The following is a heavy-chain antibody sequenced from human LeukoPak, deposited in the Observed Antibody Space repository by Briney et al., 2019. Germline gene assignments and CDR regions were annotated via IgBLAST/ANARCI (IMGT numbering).Heavy chain of an antibody. V-gene: IGHV4-59*01. CDR2: IYYSGST. Sequence: SETLSLTCTVSGGSISSYYWSWIRQPPGKGLEWVGYIYYSGSTNYNPSLKSRVTISVDTSKNQFSLKLSSVTAVDTAVYYCARDVGAVAGFDYWGQGTLVTVSS. CDR3: ARDVGAVAGFDY. D-gene: IGHD6-19*01. J-gene: IGHJ4*02. CDR1: GGSISSYY.